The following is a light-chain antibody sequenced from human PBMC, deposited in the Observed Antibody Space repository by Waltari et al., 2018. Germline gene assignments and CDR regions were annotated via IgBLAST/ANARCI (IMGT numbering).Light chain of an antibody. CDR2: DAS. CDR3: QQRSNWWT. CDR1: RSVGTY. J-gene: IGKJ1*01. Sequence: ETVLTPSPATLSLSPGERATLSCRASRSVGTYLNWYQHRPGQAPRLLIYDASKRATGIPARFSGSGSGTDFTLTITSLDPEDFAVYYCQQRSNWWTFGQGTKVEIK. V-gene: IGKV3-11*01.